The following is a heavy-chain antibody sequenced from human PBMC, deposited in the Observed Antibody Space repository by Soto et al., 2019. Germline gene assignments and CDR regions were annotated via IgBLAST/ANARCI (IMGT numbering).Heavy chain of an antibody. V-gene: IGHV5-51*01. D-gene: IGHD3-10*01. CDR2: IYPGDSDT. Sequence: GESLKISCKGSGYSFTSYWIGWVRQMPGKGLEWMGIIYPGDSDTRYSPSFQGQVTISADKSISTAYLQWSSLKASDTAMYYCARVSGSGSYSPLNYYGMDVWGQGTTVTVSS. CDR1: GYSFTSYW. CDR3: ARVSGSGSYSPLNYYGMDV. J-gene: IGHJ6*02.